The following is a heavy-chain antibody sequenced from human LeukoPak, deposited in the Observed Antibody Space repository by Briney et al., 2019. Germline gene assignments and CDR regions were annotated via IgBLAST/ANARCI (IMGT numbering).Heavy chain of an antibody. Sequence: NTSETLSLICTVSGGSISSYYWSWIRQPPGKGLEWIGYIYYSGSTNYNPSLKSRVTISVDTSKNQFSLKLSSVTAADTAVYYCAREYSSGWYYFDYWGQGTLVTVSS. J-gene: IGHJ4*02. CDR2: IYYSGST. V-gene: IGHV4-59*01. CDR3: AREYSSGWYYFDY. CDR1: GGSISSYY. D-gene: IGHD6-19*01.